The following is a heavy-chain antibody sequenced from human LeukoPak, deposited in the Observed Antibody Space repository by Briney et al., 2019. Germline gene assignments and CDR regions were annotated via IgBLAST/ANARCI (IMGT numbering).Heavy chain of an antibody. Sequence: GGSLRLSFAASGFTFSSYSMNWVRQAPGKGLEWVSYISSSSSTIYYADSVKGRFTISRDNAKNSLYLQMNSLRAEDTAVYYCARITRYSYSPFDYWGQGTLVTVSS. J-gene: IGHJ4*02. CDR1: GFTFSSYS. CDR2: ISSSSSTI. D-gene: IGHD5-18*01. CDR3: ARITRYSYSPFDY. V-gene: IGHV3-48*04.